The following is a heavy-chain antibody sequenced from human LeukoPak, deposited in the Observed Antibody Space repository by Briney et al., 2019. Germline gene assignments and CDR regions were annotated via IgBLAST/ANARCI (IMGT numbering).Heavy chain of an antibody. J-gene: IGHJ6*03. Sequence: PGGSLRLSCAASGFTFSSYEMNWVRQAPGKGLEWVSYISSSGSTIYYADSVKGRFTISRDNAKNSPYLQMNSLRAEDTAVYYCARSAVAEPYYYYMDVWGKGTTVTVS. CDR1: GFTFSSYE. CDR2: ISSSGSTI. CDR3: ARSAVAEPYYYYMDV. V-gene: IGHV3-48*03. D-gene: IGHD6-19*01.